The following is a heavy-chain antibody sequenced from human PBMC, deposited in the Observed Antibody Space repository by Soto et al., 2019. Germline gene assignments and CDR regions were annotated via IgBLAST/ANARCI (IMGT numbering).Heavy chain of an antibody. J-gene: IGHJ6*02. CDR3: VRGPRDVLLWFGESPPTPYYYYYGMDV. CDR2: INHSGST. Sequence: PSETLSLTCAVYGGSFSGYYWSWIRQPPGKGLEWIGEINHSGSTNYNPSLKSRVTISVDTSKNQFSLKLSSVTAADTAVYYCVRGPRDVLLWFGESPPTPYYYYYGMDVWGQGTTVTVSS. V-gene: IGHV4-34*01. D-gene: IGHD3-10*01. CDR1: GGSFSGYY.